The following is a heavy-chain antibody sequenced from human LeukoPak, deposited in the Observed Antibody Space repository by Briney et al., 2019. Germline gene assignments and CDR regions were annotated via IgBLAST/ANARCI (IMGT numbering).Heavy chain of an antibody. D-gene: IGHD6-19*01. CDR1: GFTFGDYA. V-gene: IGHV3-49*04. Sequence: GGSLRLSCTASGFTFGDYAMSWVRQAPGKGLEWVGFIRSKAYGGTTDYAAPVKGRFTISRDDSKNTLYLQMNSLKTEDTAVYYCTTDPTIAVGDYWGQGTLVTVSS. J-gene: IGHJ4*02. CDR2: IRSKAYGGTT. CDR3: TTDPTIAVGDY.